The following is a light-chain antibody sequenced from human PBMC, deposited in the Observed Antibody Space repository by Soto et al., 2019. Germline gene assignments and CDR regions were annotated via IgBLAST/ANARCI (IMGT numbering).Light chain of an antibody. CDR2: XXS. J-gene: IGKJ5*01. V-gene: IGKV3-20*01. CDR3: QQYGSPPIT. CDR1: QSVSSSN. Sequence: EIVLTQSPGTLSLSPGARATLSCRASQSVSSSNLAWYKKNNAXXXRXLXXXXSSRDTGITDRFSGSASGTDFTLTISRLEPEDFAVYYCQQYGSPPITFGQGTRLEI.